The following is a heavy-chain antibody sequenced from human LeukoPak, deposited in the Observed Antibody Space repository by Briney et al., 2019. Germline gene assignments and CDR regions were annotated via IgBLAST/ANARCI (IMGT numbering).Heavy chain of an antibody. Sequence: SETLSLTCTVSGGSISSGGYYWSWIRQHPGKGLEWIGYIYYSGSDYYDPSLRSRTTISVDMSKNQFSLKLSSVTAADTAVYYCARVLGVSPYYFDYWGQGTLVTVSS. CDR1: GGSISSGGYY. J-gene: IGHJ4*02. V-gene: IGHV4-31*03. CDR3: ARVLGVSPYYFDY. D-gene: IGHD3-16*01. CDR2: IYYSGSD.